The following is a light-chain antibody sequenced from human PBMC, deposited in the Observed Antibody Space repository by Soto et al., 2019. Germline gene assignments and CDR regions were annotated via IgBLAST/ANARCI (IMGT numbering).Light chain of an antibody. Sequence: QSALTQPASVSGSPGQSITISCTGTSSDVGRHKFVSWYQQHPNEAPKLMLYDVSNRPSGVSYRFSGSKSGNTASLTISGLQAEDEADYYCSSYTSTSTPYVFGTGTKLTVL. J-gene: IGLJ1*01. CDR2: DVS. V-gene: IGLV2-14*01. CDR1: SSDVGRHKF. CDR3: SSYTSTSTPYV.